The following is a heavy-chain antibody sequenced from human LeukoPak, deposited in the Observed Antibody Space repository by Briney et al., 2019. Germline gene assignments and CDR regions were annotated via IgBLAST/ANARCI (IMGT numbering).Heavy chain of an antibody. CDR2: IKQDGSEK. J-gene: IGHJ6*03. Sequence: HPGGSLRLSCAASGFTFSSYWMSWVRQAPGKGLEWVANIKQDGSEKYYVDSVKGRFTISRDNSKNTVYLQMNSLRAEDTALYYCAKAVIPNAYQGTYYMDVWGKGTTVTVSS. CDR3: AKAVIPNAYQGTYYMDV. V-gene: IGHV3-7*01. CDR1: GFTFSSYW. D-gene: IGHD3-16*01.